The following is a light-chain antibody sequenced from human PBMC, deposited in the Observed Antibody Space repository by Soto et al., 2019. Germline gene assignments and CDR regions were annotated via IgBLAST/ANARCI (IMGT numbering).Light chain of an antibody. V-gene: IGKV3-11*01. CDR3: QQRSNWPLT. CDR2: DAS. CDR1: QSVSSY. Sequence: EIVLTQSPATLSLSPGERATLSCRASQSVSSYLAWYQQKPGQAPRLLIYDASHRATGIPARLSGSGSGTDYTDINSSLEHEDFAGYYCQQRSNWPLTFGPGTKVDIK. J-gene: IGKJ3*01.